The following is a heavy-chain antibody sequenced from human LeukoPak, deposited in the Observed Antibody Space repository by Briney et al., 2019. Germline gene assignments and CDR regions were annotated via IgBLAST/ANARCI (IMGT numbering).Heavy chain of an antibody. V-gene: IGHV1-18*01. CDR1: GYTFTSYG. D-gene: IGHD6-25*01. J-gene: IGHJ6*03. CDR2: ISAYNGNT. CDR3: ARGGPFSGASYYMDV. Sequence: ASVKVSCKASGYTFTSYGIIWVRQAPGQGLEWMGWISAYNGNTNYAQKLQGRVTMTTDTSTSIAYMQLRSLRSDDTAVYYCARGGPFSGASYYMDVWGKGTTVTVSS.